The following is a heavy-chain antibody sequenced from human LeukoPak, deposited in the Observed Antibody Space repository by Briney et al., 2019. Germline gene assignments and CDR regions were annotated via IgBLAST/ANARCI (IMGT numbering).Heavy chain of an antibody. D-gene: IGHD6-19*01. V-gene: IGHV1-46*01. J-gene: IGHJ4*02. Sequence: ASVKVSCKASGYTITSHYMHWVRQAPGQGLEWMGIINPSGGSTSYAQKFQGRVTMTRDTSTSTVYMELSSLRSEDTAVYYCARSYGYSSGWYPPGSDYWGQGTLVTVSS. CDR1: GYTITSHY. CDR3: ARSYGYSSGWYPPGSDY. CDR2: INPSGGST.